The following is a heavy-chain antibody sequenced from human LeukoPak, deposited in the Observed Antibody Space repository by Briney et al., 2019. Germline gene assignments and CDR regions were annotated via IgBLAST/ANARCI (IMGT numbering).Heavy chain of an antibody. J-gene: IGHJ3*02. CDR3: ARDGTVTTDNAFDI. D-gene: IGHD4-17*01. Sequence: GGALRLSCAASGFTFSSYAMHWVRQAPGKGLEDVSAISSNGGSTYYANSVKGRFTISRDNSRDTLYLQMGSLRAEDMAVYYCARDGTVTTDNAFDIWGQGTMVTVSS. CDR2: ISSNGGST. CDR1: GFTFSSYA. V-gene: IGHV3-64*01.